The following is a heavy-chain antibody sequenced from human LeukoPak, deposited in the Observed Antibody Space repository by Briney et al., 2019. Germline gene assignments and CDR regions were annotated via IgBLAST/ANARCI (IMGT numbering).Heavy chain of an antibody. CDR1: GGSFSGYY. CDR2: INHSGST. J-gene: IGHJ5*02. Sequence: PSETLSLTCAVYGGSFSGYYWSWIRQPPGKGLEWIGEINHSGSTNYNPSLKSRVTISVDTSKNQFSLKLSSVTAADTAVYYCARGRRWNYDILTGRKNWFDPWGQGTLVTVSS. V-gene: IGHV4-34*01. CDR3: ARGRRWNYDILTGRKNWFDP. D-gene: IGHD3-9*01.